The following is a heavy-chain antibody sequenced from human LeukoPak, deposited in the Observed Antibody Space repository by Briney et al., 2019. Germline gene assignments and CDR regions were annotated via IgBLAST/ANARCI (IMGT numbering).Heavy chain of an antibody. CDR2: INPNTGGA. CDR1: GYTFTDYY. D-gene: IGHD1-14*01. V-gene: IGHV1-2*02. J-gene: IGHJ4*02. CDR3: ARGHPSAEPPDY. Sequence: ASVKVSCKASGYTFTDYYIHWVRQVPGQGLEYMGWINPNTGGASYAQRFRDRVTMSVDTSITTVYMELSRLTGDDTAVYYCARGHPSAEPPDYWGQGDLVTVSS.